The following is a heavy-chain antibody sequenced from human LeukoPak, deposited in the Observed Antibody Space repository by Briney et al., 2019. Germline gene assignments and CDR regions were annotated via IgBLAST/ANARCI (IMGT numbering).Heavy chain of an antibody. Sequence: GASVKVSCKASGYTFTGYYMHWVRQAPGQGLEWMGWINPNSGGTNYAQKFQGRVTMTRDTSISTAHMELSRLRSDDTAVYYCARDLLTMVRGVIITAFDYWGQGTLVTVSS. V-gene: IGHV1-2*02. J-gene: IGHJ4*02. D-gene: IGHD3-10*01. CDR2: INPNSGGT. CDR3: ARDLLTMVRGVIITAFDY. CDR1: GYTFTGYY.